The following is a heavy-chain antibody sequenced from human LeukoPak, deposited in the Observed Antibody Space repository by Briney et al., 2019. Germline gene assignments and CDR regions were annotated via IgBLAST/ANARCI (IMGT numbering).Heavy chain of an antibody. D-gene: IGHD6-6*01. CDR3: ARDRRSSSPQRAYYYYYMDV. CDR1: GGTFSSYA. V-gene: IGHV1-69*05. Sequence: SVKVSCKASGGTFSSYAISWVRQAPGQGLEWMGRIIPIFGTANYAQKFQGRVTITTDESTSTAYMELSSLRSEDTAVHYCARDRRSSSPQRAYYYYYMDVWGKGTTVTVSS. J-gene: IGHJ6*03. CDR2: IIPIFGTA.